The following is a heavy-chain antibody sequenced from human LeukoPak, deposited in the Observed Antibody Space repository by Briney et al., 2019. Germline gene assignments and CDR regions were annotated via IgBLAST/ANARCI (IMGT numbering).Heavy chain of an antibody. CDR1: GFTFSSYS. D-gene: IGHD6-6*01. CDR2: ISSSNSYI. Sequence: GGSLRLSCAASGFTFSSYSMNWVRQAPGKGLEWVSSISSSNSYIYYADSVKGRFTISRDNAKNSLYLQMNSLRAEDTAVYYCARGHSSALDVWGKGTTVTVSS. CDR3: ARGHSSALDV. V-gene: IGHV3-21*01. J-gene: IGHJ6*04.